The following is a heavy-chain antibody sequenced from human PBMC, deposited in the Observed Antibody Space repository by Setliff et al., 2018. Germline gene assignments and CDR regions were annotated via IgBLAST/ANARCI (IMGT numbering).Heavy chain of an antibody. V-gene: IGHV1-2*02. CDR3: ARDPRDTSYYYDTGAYYCDH. Sequence: ASVKVSCKASGYTFTAYYMHWVRQAPGQGLEWMGYINPHSGAIDYAQKFQGRVTMTRDTSISTAYSDLSRLTSDDTAVYFCARDPRDTSYYYDTGAYYCDHWGQGTLVTVSS. J-gene: IGHJ5*02. CDR2: INPHSGAI. D-gene: IGHD3-22*01. CDR1: GYTFTAYY.